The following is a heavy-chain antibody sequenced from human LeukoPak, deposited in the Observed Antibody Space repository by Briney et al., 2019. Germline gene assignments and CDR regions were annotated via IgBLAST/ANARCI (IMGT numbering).Heavy chain of an antibody. Sequence: PGGSLRLFCAASVYIFSNSWKAWVRQAPGKGLEWVANIKQDGSTRHYADSLKGRFTISRDNPENSLYLQMNSLRADDTAVYYCARDTVGSLDYWGQGILVTVAS. J-gene: IGHJ4*02. CDR2: IKQDGSTR. CDR1: VYIFSNSW. CDR3: ARDTVGSLDY. V-gene: IGHV3-7*01. D-gene: IGHD1-26*01.